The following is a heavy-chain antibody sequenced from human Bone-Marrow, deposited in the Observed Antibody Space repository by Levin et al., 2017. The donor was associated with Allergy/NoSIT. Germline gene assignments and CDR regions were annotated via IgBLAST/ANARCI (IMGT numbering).Heavy chain of an antibody. CDR3: ATSEAVAAPPANY. D-gene: IGHD6-19*01. CDR2: VNPGTSYI. V-gene: IGHV3-21*01. J-gene: IGHJ4*02. Sequence: GGSLRLSCVASGITFNTYDMNWVRQAPGKGLEWVSSVNPGTSYIYYADSVKGRFTISRDNAKNSLYLQMNSLRAEDTALYYCATSEAVAAPPANYWGQGTLVTVSS. CDR1: GITFNTYD.